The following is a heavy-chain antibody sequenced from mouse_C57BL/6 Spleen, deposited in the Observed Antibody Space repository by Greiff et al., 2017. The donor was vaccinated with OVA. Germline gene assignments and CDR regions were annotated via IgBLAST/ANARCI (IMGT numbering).Heavy chain of an antibody. V-gene: IGHV1-74*01. CDR1: GYTFTSYW. CDR3: ATGEDYYGSSTEWFAY. J-gene: IGHJ3*01. D-gene: IGHD1-1*01. Sequence: QVQLQQSGAELVKPGASVKVSCKASGYTFTSYWMHWVKQRPGQGLEWIGRIHPSDSDTNYNQKFKGKATLTVDKSSSTAYMQLSSLTSEDSAVYYCATGEDYYGSSTEWFAYWGQGTLVTVSA. CDR2: IHPSDSDT.